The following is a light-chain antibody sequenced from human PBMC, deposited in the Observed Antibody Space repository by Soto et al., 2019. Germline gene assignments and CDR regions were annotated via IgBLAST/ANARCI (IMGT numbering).Light chain of an antibody. CDR1: SGHSSYI. V-gene: IGLV4-60*02. Sequence: QPVLTQSSSASASLGSSVKLTCTLSSGHSSYIIAWRHQQPGKAPRYLMKLEGSGSYNKGSGVPDRFSGSSSGADRYLTISIIQFEDEANYYCETWDSNTRVFGGGTKVTVL. CDR3: ETWDSNTRV. CDR2: LEGSGSY. J-gene: IGLJ2*01.